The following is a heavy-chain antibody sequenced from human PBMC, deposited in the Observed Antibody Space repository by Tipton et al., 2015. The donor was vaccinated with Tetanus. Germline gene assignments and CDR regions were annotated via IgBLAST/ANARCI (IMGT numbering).Heavy chain of an antibody. CDR1: GDSVSGYY. D-gene: IGHD3-10*01. V-gene: IGHV4-59*02. J-gene: IGHJ3*02. CDR2: VYYTGST. Sequence: TLSLTCTVSGDSVSGYYWSWIRQPPGKGLEWIGYVYYTGSTNHNPSLKSRVTISMAASKDRFSLKMISVTPADTAVYYCAGSQSWFAFDIWGQGTIVTVSS. CDR3: AGSQSWFAFDI.